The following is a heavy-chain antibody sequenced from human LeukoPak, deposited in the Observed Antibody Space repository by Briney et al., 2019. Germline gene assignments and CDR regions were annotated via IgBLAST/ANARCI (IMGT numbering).Heavy chain of an antibody. Sequence: SQTLSLTCTVSGGSISSGGYYWSWIRQHPGKGLEWIVYIYYSGSAYYNPSLKSRFTISVDTSKSQFSLRLSSVTAADTAVYYCASLARGVISEVVHWGQGTLVTVSS. D-gene: IGHD3-10*01. V-gene: IGHV4-31*03. J-gene: IGHJ4*02. CDR2: IYYSGSA. CDR3: ASLARGVISEVVH. CDR1: GGSISSGGYY.